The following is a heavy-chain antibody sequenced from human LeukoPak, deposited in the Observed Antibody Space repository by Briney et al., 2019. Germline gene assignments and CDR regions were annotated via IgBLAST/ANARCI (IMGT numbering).Heavy chain of an antibody. V-gene: IGHV1-2*02. CDR2: INPNSGGT. CDR3: VRGGVVPAATSTNKNWFDP. J-gene: IGHJ5*02. D-gene: IGHD2-2*01. Sequence: ASVKVSCKASGYTFTGYYMHWVRQAPGQGLEWMGWINPNSGGTNYAQKFQGRVTMTRDTSISTAYMELSRLRSDDTAVYYCVRGGVVPAATSTNKNWFDPWGQGTLVTVSS. CDR1: GYTFTGYY.